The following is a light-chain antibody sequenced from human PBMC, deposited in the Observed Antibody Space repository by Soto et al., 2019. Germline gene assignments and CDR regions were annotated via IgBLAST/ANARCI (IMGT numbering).Light chain of an antibody. V-gene: IGKV3-20*01. J-gene: IGKJ5*01. Sequence: DSGYTDPPGTMYSALVERGTRPCIASQSVRSSYLAWYQQKPGQAPSLLIYGASRRATGIPDRFSGSGSGTDFTLTITRLEPEDFAVYYCQQYDRWPITFGQGTRLEIK. CDR1: QSVRSSY. CDR2: GAS. CDR3: QQYDRWPIT.